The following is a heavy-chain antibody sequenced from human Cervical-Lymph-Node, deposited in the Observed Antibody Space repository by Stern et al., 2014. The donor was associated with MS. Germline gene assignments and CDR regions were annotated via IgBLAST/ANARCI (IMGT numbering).Heavy chain of an antibody. V-gene: IGHV1-2*02. Sequence: VQLVESGAEVKKPGASVKVPCKASGYTFTGYYFHWVRRAPGQGLEWMGRINPYSGDTKYAQNFQDRVTMTRDTSISTAYMELSRLRSDDTAVYYCARSLNWNDVEDYHYGLDVWGQGTTVTVSS. CDR3: ARSLNWNDVEDYHYGLDV. CDR2: INPYSGDT. J-gene: IGHJ6*02. D-gene: IGHD1-1*01. CDR1: GYTFTGYY.